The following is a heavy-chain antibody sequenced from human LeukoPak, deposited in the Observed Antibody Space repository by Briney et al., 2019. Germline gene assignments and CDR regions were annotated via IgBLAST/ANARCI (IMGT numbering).Heavy chain of an antibody. CDR3: ARGTMFPYYFDY. Sequence: GGSLRLSCVASGFTFDDYAMSWVRQAPGKGLEWVSGINWNGDNTVYADSVKGRFTISRDNAKNSLYLQMNSLRAEDTAVYYCARGTMFPYYFDYWGQGTLVTVSS. CDR1: GFTFDDYA. CDR2: INWNGDNT. D-gene: IGHD3-10*02. V-gene: IGHV3-20*04. J-gene: IGHJ4*02.